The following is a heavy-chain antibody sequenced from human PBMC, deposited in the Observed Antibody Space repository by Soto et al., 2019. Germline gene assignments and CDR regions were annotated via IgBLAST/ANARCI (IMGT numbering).Heavy chain of an antibody. CDR3: AAEVQVHGSYYNR. CDR2: IVVGSGNT. J-gene: IGHJ4*02. D-gene: IGHD3-10*01. CDR1: GFTFTSSA. Sequence: GASVKVSCKASGFTFTSSAVQWVRQARGQRLEWIGWIVVGSGNTNYAQKFQERVTITRDMSTSTAYMELSSLRSEDTAVYYCAAEVQVHGSYYNRWGQGTLVTVSS. V-gene: IGHV1-58*01.